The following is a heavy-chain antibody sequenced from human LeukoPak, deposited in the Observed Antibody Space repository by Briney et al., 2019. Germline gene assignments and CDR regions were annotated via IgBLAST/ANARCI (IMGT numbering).Heavy chain of an antibody. CDR1: GFTFSSYW. J-gene: IGHJ4*02. D-gene: IGHD3-22*01. CDR2: IKQDGSEK. CDR3: ARVIVVVITSYFDY. V-gene: IGHV3-7*01. Sequence: GGSLRLSCAASGFTFSSYWMSWVRQAPGKGLGWVANIKQDGSEKYYVDSVKGRFTISRDNAKNSLYLQMNSLRAEDTAVYYCARVIVVVITSYFDYWGQGTLVTVSS.